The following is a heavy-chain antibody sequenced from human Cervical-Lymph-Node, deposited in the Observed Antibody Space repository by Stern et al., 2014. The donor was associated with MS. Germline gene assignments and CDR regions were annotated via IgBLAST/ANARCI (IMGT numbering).Heavy chain of an antibody. J-gene: IGHJ4*02. Sequence: QVQLQDSGPGLVKPSETLSLTCAVSGDSISSYTHYWAWIRQPPGKGLEWIGSLYYSAPPYDPPPLKRPVPIPLDTPKNHFSLGLNSVTAADTAVYYCAKHACTGAACPFDLWGQGTLVTVSS. CDR1: GDSISSYTHY. V-gene: IGHV4-39*01. D-gene: IGHD2-8*02. CDR3: AKHACTGAACPFDL. CDR2: LYYSAPP.